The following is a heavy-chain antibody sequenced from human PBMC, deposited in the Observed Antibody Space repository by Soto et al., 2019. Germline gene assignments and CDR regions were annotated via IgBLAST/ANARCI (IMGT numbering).Heavy chain of an antibody. V-gene: IGHV3-7*03. J-gene: IGHJ6*03. CDR1: GFTFSSYW. CDR3: ARHRAFGEFLYYYMDV. CDR2: IKQDGSEK. D-gene: IGHD3-10*01. Sequence: GGSLRLSCAASGFTFSSYWMSWVRQAPGKGLEWVANIKQDGSEKYYVDSVKGRFTISRDNAKNSLYLQMNSLRAEDTAVYYCARHRAFGEFLYYYMDVWGKGTTVTVSS.